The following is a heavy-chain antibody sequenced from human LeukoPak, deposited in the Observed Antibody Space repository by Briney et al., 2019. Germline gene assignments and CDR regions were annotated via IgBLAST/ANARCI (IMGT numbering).Heavy chain of an antibody. Sequence: GGSLRPSCAASGFIFNTFWMNWVRLTPGKGLEWVAKINQDGSDMYYVDSVKGRFFVSRDNARNLVYLQMNSLRVDDTAVYYCARDFPGIGRGTFDFWGQGTTIIVSS. J-gene: IGHJ3*01. CDR1: GFIFNTFW. D-gene: IGHD3-10*01. CDR2: INQDGSDM. CDR3: ARDFPGIGRGTFDF. V-gene: IGHV3-7*03.